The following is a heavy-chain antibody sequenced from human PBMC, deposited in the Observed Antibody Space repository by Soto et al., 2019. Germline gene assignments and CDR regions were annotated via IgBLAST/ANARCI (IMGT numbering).Heavy chain of an antibody. V-gene: IGHV4-39*01. Sequence: PSETRSLTCTVSGDSIISSDLYWGWVRQPPGKGREWIGSIFYLGSSYYNPSPKRRGTMSVDTPKNQFSLRLRSVTAADTAFYFCARHSLALRKNNWFDPWGQGIMVTVSS. CDR2: IFYLGSS. CDR1: GDSIISSDLY. CDR3: ARHSLALRKNNWFDP. J-gene: IGHJ5*02. D-gene: IGHD3-3*02.